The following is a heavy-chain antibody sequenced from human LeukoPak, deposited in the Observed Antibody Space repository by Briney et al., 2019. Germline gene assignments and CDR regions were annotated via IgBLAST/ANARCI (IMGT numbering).Heavy chain of an antibody. J-gene: IGHJ6*04. Sequence: GGSLRLSCAASGFTFSTYSMNWVRQAPGKGLEWVSYITSTSSTIYYADSVKGRFTIPRDNAKKSLYLQMDSLRAEDTAIYYCAELGITMIGGVWGKGTTVTISS. D-gene: IGHD3-10*02. CDR1: GFTFSTYS. CDR2: ITSTSSTI. CDR3: AELGITMIGGV. V-gene: IGHV3-48*01.